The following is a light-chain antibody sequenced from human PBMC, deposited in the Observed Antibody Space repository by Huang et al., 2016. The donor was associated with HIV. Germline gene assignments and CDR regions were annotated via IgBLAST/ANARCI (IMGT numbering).Light chain of an antibody. J-gene: IGKJ2*01. CDR2: GAS. Sequence: EIVMTQSPATLSVSPGERATLSCKASQSISSDLAWDQQKPGQPPRLLIHGASTRATGIQARFSGSGSGTGFTLTISSLQSEDFAVYHCQQYNNWPYTFGQGTKLEIK. V-gene: IGKV3-15*01. CDR3: QQYNNWPYT. CDR1: QSISSD.